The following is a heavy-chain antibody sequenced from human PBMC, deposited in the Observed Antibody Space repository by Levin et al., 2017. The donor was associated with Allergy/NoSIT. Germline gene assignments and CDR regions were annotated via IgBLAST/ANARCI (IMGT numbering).Heavy chain of an antibody. J-gene: IGHJ4*02. Sequence: GGSLSLSFSSSFFPFLPSSLPFFLPSPFKGLECVAFISYDGSNKYYADSVKGRFTISRDNSKNTLYLQMNSLRAEDTAVYYCARDWENYYDLWGQGTLVTVSS. V-gene: IGHV3-30-3*01. D-gene: IGHD3-22*01. CDR2: ISYDGSNK. CDR1: FFPFLPSS. CDR3: ARDWENYYDL.